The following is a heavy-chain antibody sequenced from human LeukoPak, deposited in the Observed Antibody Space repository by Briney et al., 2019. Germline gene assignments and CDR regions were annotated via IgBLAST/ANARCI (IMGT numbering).Heavy chain of an antibody. D-gene: IGHD3-10*01. V-gene: IGHV3-21*01. CDR1: GFTFSSYS. CDR3: ARATMVRRGVYYYYYMDV. CDR2: ISSSSSYI. J-gene: IGHJ6*03. Sequence: GGSLRLSCAASGFTFSSYSMNWVRQAPGKGLEWVSSISSSSSYIYYADSVKGRFTISRDNAKNSLYLQMNSLRAEDTAVYYCARATMVRRGVYYYYYMDVWGKGTTVTVS.